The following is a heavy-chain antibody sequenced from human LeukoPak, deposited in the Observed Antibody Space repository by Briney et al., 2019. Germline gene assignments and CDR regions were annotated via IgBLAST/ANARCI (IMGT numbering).Heavy chain of an antibody. J-gene: IGHJ4*02. CDR1: GGSISSSSYY. CDR3: ARLRHPNY. CDR2: IHYSGST. Sequence: SETLSLTCTVSGGSISSSSYYWGWIRQPPGKGLEWIGSIHYSGSTYYNPSLKSRVTISVDTSKNQFSLKLSSVTAADTAVYYCARLRHPNYWGQGTLVTVSS. V-gene: IGHV4-39*01.